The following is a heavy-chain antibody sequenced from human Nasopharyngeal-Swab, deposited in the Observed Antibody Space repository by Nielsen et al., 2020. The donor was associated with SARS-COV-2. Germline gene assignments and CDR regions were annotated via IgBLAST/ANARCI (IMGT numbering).Heavy chain of an antibody. J-gene: IGHJ6*02. D-gene: IGHD3-3*01. CDR2: ISYDGSNK. CDR1: GFTFSSYA. CDR3: ARDLRFLEWLLRSGGMDV. Sequence: GESLKISCAASGFTFSSYAMSWVRQAPGKGLEWVAVISYDGSNKYYADSVKGRFTISRDNSKNTLYLQMNSLRAEDTAVYYCARDLRFLEWLLRSGGMDVWGQGTTVTVSS. V-gene: IGHV3-30*03.